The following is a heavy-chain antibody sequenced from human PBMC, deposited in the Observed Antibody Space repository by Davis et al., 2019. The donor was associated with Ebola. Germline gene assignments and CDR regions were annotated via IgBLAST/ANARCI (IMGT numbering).Heavy chain of an antibody. J-gene: IGHJ6*02. CDR2: ISYDGSTQ. CDR3: ARVDANAYSSGWNGHGMDV. D-gene: IGHD6-19*01. Sequence: GESLKISCATSGFIFSTYAMHWVRQAPGKGLEWVAHISYDGSTQYYGDSVKGRFTISRDNSKNTLSLQMASLRADDTAVYYCARVDANAYSSGWNGHGMDVWGQGTTVTVSS. CDR1: GFIFSTYA. V-gene: IGHV3-30*03.